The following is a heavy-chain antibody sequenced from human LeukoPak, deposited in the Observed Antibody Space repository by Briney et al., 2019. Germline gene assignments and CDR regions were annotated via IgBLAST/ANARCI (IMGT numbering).Heavy chain of an antibody. Sequence: SETLSLTCTVSGGSISSYYWSWIRQPPGKGLEWIGYIYYSGSTNYNPSLKSRVTISVDTSKNQLSLKLSSVTAADTAVYYCARVMNYYGSGNYYFDHWGQGTLVTVSS. J-gene: IGHJ4*02. D-gene: IGHD3-10*01. V-gene: IGHV4-59*01. CDR3: ARVMNYYGSGNYYFDH. CDR1: GGSISSYY. CDR2: IYYSGST.